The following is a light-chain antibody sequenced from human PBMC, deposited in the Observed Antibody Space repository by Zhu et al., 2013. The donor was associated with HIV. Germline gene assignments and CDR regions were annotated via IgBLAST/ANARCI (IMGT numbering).Light chain of an antibody. V-gene: IGKV3-11*01. CDR1: QSVSSY. Sequence: TQSPATLSVSPGERATLSCRASQSVSSYLAWYQQKPGQPPRLLIYDASNRAAGIPARFSGSGSGTDFTLTISSLEPEDFALYYCQQRSSWPLTFGGGTKVEI. J-gene: IGKJ4*01. CDR3: QQRSSWPLT. CDR2: DAS.